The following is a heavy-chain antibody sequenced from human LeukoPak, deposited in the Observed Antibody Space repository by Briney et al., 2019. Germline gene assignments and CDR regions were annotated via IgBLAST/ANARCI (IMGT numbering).Heavy chain of an antibody. Sequence: SETLSLTCTVSGGSISSYYWSWLRQPAGKGLEWIGRIYTSGSTNYNPSLKSRVTMSVDTSKNQFSLKLSSVTAADTAVYYCARGPHYALGIYFDYWGQGTLVTVSS. CDR3: ARGPHYALGIYFDY. CDR2: IYTSGST. CDR1: GGSISSYY. J-gene: IGHJ4*02. V-gene: IGHV4-4*07. D-gene: IGHD7-27*01.